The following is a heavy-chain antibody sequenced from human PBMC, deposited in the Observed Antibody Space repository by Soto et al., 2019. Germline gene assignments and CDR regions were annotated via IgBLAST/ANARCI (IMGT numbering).Heavy chain of an antibody. D-gene: IGHD5-12*01. CDR2: IYPGDSDT. CDR1: GYSFIDYW. J-gene: IGHJ6*02. CDR3: ARLIVATADYYYYGMDV. Sequence: PGESLKISCKGSGYSFIDYWIGWVRQVPGKGLEWMGVIYPGDSDTRYSPSFQGHVTISADKSISTAYLQWSSLKASDTAMYYCARLIVATADYYYYGMDVWGQGTTVTVS. V-gene: IGHV5-51*01.